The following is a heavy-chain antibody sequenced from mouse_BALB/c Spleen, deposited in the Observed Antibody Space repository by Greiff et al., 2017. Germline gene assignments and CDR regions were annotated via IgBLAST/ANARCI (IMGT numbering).Heavy chain of an antibody. CDR1: GFTFSSFG. CDR2: ISSGSSTI. Sequence: DVKLVESGGGLVQPGGSRKLSCAASGFTFSSFGMHWVRQAPEKGLEWVAYISSGSSTIYYADTVKGRFTISRDNPKNTLFLQMTSLRSEDTAMYYCARSDYGFHAMDYWGQGTSVTVSS. J-gene: IGHJ4*01. CDR3: ARSDYGFHAMDY. D-gene: IGHD1-1*01. V-gene: IGHV5-17*02.